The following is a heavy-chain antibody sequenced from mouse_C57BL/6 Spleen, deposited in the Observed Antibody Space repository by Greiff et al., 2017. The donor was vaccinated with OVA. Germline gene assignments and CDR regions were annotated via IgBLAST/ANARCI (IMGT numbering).Heavy chain of an antibody. CDR1: GFTFSDYG. V-gene: IGHV5-17*01. D-gene: IGHD1-1*01. J-gene: IGHJ1*03. CDR3: ARLRSWYFDV. CDR2: ISSGSSTI. Sequence: EVHLVESGGGLVKPGGSLKLSCAASGFTFSDYGMHWVRQAPEKGLEWVAYISSGSSTIYYADTVKGRFTISRDNAKNTLFLQMTSLRSEDTAMYYCARLRSWYFDVWGTGTTVTVSS.